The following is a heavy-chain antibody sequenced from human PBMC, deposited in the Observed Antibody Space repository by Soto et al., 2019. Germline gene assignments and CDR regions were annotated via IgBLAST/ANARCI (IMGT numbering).Heavy chain of an antibody. CDR2: IYSGGST. J-gene: IGHJ4*02. CDR1: GFTVSSNY. D-gene: IGHD2-15*01. CDR3: ASLECGEYCSAGSCYETVMDY. Sequence: GGSLRPSCAASGFTVSSNYMSWVRHAPGKGLEWGSVIYSGGSTYYADSVKSRFTISRDNSKNPLYLQMNSLRPEDTAVYYCASLECGEYCSAGSCYETVMDYWGQGTPVTVSS. V-gene: IGHV3-53*01.